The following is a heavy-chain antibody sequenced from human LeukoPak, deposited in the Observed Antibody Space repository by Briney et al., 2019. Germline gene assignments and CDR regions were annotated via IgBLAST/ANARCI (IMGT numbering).Heavy chain of an antibody. CDR3: ARAAYMSSPDY. Sequence: GGSLRLSCAASGFTFSSYSMNWVRQAPGKGPVWVSRIDNDGSSTTYADSVKGRFTISRDNAKNTLYLQMSSLRGEDTAVYYCARAAYMSSPDYWGQGTLVTVSS. J-gene: IGHJ4*02. CDR1: GFTFSSYS. CDR2: IDNDGSST. D-gene: IGHD6-6*01. V-gene: IGHV3-74*01.